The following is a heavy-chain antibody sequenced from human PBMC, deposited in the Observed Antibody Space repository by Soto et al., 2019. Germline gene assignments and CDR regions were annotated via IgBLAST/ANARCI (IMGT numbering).Heavy chain of an antibody. V-gene: IGHV4-31*03. CDR2: IYHSGNT. D-gene: IGHD3-22*01. Sequence: SETLSLTCTVSGASINTGGHYWGWMRQHPGKGLEWMGYIYHSGNTYYNPSLERRLTISLDTMKNQFSLKMSFVTAADTAVYYCARDCYDTYNNHYGSAFDVWGQGTMVTVSS. J-gene: IGHJ3*01. CDR3: ARDCYDTYNNHYGSAFDV. CDR1: GASINTGGHY.